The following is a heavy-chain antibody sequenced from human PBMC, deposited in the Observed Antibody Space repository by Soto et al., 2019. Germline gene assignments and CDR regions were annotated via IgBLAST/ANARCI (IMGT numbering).Heavy chain of an antibody. D-gene: IGHD1-1*01. Sequence: GGSLRLSCAAAGFTCSGFGMHWVRQAPGKGLEWVAVIWYDGSNKYYADSVKGRFTISRDNSKNTLYLQMNSLRAEDTAVYYWARDGIRDYYYYMDVWGKGTTVTVSS. CDR1: GFTCSGFG. CDR3: ARDGIRDYYYYMDV. CDR2: IWYDGSNK. V-gene: IGHV3-33*01. J-gene: IGHJ6*03.